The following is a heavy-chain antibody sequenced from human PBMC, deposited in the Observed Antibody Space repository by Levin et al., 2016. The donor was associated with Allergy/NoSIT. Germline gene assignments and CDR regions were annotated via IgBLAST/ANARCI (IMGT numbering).Heavy chain of an antibody. Sequence: WIRQPPGKGLEWVAVISYDGSNKYYADSVKGRFTISRDNSKNTLYLQMNSLRAEDTAVYYCAAANVVVPVFDYWGQGTLVTVSS. CDR3: AAANVVVPVFDY. J-gene: IGHJ4*02. V-gene: IGHV3-30*03. D-gene: IGHD2-2*01. CDR2: ISYDGSNK.